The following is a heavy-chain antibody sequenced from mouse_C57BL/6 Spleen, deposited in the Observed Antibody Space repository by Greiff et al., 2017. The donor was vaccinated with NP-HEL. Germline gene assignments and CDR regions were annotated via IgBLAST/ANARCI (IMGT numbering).Heavy chain of an antibody. CDR3: ARDYGSSYVGFAY. J-gene: IGHJ3*01. CDR1: GYAFSSSW. CDR2: IYPGDGDT. Sequence: VQLQQSGPELVKPGASVKISCKASGYAFSSSWMNWVKQRPGKGLVWIGRIYPGDGDTNYNGKFKGKATLTADKSSSTAYMQLSSLTSEDSAVYFCARDYGSSYVGFAYWGQGTLVTVSA. V-gene: IGHV1-82*01. D-gene: IGHD1-1*01.